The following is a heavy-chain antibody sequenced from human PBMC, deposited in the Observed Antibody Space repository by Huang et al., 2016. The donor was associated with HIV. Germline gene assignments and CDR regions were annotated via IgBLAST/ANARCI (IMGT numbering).Heavy chain of an antibody. CDR2: IYYSGIT. D-gene: IGHD3-22*01. J-gene: IGHJ4*02. CDR1: SGSVSSCSFY. V-gene: IGHV4-61*03. Sequence: QVQLQESGPGLVKPSETLSLTCTVSSGSVSSCSFYWSWIRQNPGKGLEWIGYIYYSGITNYIPSLKGRVTISIDTSKNHFSRKRGSVTAADTAVYYCARALVRPGYSYYSSGSFDYWGQGTLVTVSS. CDR3: ARALVRPGYSYYSSGSFDY.